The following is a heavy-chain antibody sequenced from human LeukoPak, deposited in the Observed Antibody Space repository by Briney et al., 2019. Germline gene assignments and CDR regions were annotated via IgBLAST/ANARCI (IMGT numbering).Heavy chain of an antibody. J-gene: IGHJ4*02. Sequence: SETLSLTCTVSGGSISSYYWSWIRQPPGKGLEWIGYIYYSGSTNYNPSLKSRVTISVDTSKNQFSLKLSSVTAADTAVYYCARAAPGIAVAGMGIWGQGTLVTVSS. D-gene: IGHD6-19*01. CDR1: GGSISSYY. CDR2: IYYSGST. CDR3: ARAAPGIAVAGMGI. V-gene: IGHV4-59*01.